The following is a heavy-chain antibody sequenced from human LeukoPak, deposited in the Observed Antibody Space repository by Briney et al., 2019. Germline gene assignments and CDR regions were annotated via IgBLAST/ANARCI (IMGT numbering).Heavy chain of an antibody. V-gene: IGHV4-31*03. J-gene: IGHJ3*02. CDR3: AKFGSDVFDI. D-gene: IGHD3-10*01. CDR1: GVSISSGGYY. Sequence: SETLSLTCSVSGVSISSGGYYWNWVRHLPEKALEWLGYISHSGYSYYTPSLKSRLTISMDTSKNQFSLKLTSVTAADTAVYYCAKFGSDVFDIWGQGTMVTVSS. CDR2: ISHSGYS.